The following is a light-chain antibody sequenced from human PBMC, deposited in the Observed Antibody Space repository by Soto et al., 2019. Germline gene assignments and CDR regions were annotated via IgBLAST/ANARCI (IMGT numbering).Light chain of an antibody. J-gene: IGLJ1*01. V-gene: IGLV2-14*01. Sequence: QSVLTEPASVSVSPEQSITISCTGSSTDVGGYNYVSWYQQHPGKAPKVMIYEVSNRPSGVSNRFSGSKSGNTASLTISGLQAEEEADYYCSSYTSSSTYVFGTGTKVTVL. CDR3: SSYTSSSTYV. CDR1: STDVGGYNY. CDR2: EVS.